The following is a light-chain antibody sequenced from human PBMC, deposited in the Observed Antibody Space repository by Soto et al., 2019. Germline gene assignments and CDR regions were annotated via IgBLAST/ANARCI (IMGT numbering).Light chain of an antibody. J-gene: IGLJ2*01. CDR3: SAWDDSLNGVV. CDR2: FGS. Sequence: QSVLTQSPSASGTPGQRVTISCSGSSCNIGANTVNWYQQLPGTAPKLLIFFGSHRPSGVSDRFSGSKSGSSASLAISGIQSEDEAEYYCSAWDDSLNGVVFGGGTKLTVL. V-gene: IGLV1-44*01. CDR1: SCNIGANT.